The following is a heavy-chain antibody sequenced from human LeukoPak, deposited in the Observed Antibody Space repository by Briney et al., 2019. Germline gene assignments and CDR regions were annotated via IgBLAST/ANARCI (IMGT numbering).Heavy chain of an antibody. D-gene: IGHD2/OR15-2a*01. CDR3: ARSFYDTTIYFDS. CDR2: IDWDDDK. J-gene: IGHJ4*02. V-gene: IGHV2-70*13. CDR1: GFSLSTYGMY. Sequence: SGPALVKPTQTLTLTCTFSGFSLSTYGMYVSWLRQAPGKAPEWLALIDWDDDKYYNMSLRTRLTISKDTSKNQVVLSMTNMDPVDTATYFCARSFYDTTIYFDSWGQGILVTVSS.